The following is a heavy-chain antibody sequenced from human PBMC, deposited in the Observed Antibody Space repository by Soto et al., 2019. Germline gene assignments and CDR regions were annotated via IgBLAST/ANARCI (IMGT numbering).Heavy chain of an antibody. CDR3: ARGRRNSYGYGYYYYYGMDV. J-gene: IGHJ6*02. CDR2: INHSGST. CDR1: GGSFSGYY. V-gene: IGHV4-34*01. D-gene: IGHD5-18*01. Sequence: PSETLSLTCAVYGGSFSGYYWSWIRQPPGKGLEWIGEINHSGSTNYNPSLKSRVTISVDTSKNQFSLKLSPVTAADTAVYYCARGRRNSYGYGYYYYYGMDVWGQGTTVTVS.